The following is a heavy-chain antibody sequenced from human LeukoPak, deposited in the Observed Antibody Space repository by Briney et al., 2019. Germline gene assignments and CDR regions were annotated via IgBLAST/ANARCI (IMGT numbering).Heavy chain of an antibody. Sequence: GGSLRLSCAASGFTFSNAWMSWVRQAPGKGLEWVGRIKSKTDGGTTDYVAPVKGRFTISRDDSKNTLYLQMNSLKSEDTAVYYCTTDTLGYCSSTSCYGSYYYYYYGMDVWGKGTTVSVSS. J-gene: IGHJ6*04. CDR3: TTDTLGYCSSTSCYGSYYYYYYGMDV. CDR2: IKSKTDGGTT. CDR1: GFTFSNAW. V-gene: IGHV3-15*01. D-gene: IGHD2-2*01.